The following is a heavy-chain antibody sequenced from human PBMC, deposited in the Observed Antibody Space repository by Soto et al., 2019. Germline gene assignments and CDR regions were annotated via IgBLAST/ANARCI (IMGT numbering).Heavy chain of an antibody. Sequence: ASVKVSCKASGYTFTSYYMHWVRQAPGQGLEWMGIINPSGGSTSYAQKFQGRVTMTRDTSTSTVYMELSSLRSEDTAVYYCARGRGLLRPGVSDYYYGMDVWGQGTTVTV. CDR2: INPSGGST. J-gene: IGHJ6*02. CDR3: ARGRGLLRPGVSDYYYGMDV. V-gene: IGHV1-46*01. D-gene: IGHD2-21*02. CDR1: GYTFTSYY.